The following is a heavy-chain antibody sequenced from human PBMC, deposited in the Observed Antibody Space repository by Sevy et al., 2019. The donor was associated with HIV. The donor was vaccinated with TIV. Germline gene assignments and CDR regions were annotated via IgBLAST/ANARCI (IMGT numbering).Heavy chain of an antibody. CDR1: GGSISSSSYY. J-gene: IGHJ6*02. D-gene: IGHD6-13*01. CDR2: IYYSGST. V-gene: IGHV4-39*01. CDR3: ARSIAAAGTDYGMDV. Sequence: SETLSLTCTVSGGSISSSSYYWGWIRQPPGKGLEWIGSIYYSGSTYYNPSLKSRFTISVDTSKNQFSLKLSSVTAADTAVYYCARSIAAAGTDYGMDVWGQGTTVTVSS.